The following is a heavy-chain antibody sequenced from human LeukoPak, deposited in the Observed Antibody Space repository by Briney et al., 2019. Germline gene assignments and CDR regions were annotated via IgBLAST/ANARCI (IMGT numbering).Heavy chain of an antibody. Sequence: ASVTVSRNASAYTFTTYDNNWVRQATAQGLEWMGFMNPNSNNTGYTKKFQGRVTMTRNTSISTAYMELSSLRSEDTAVYYCARGRGSGHKENWFDPWGQGTLVTVSS. CDR3: ARGRGSGHKENWFDP. CDR1: AYTFTTYD. V-gene: IGHV1-8*01. J-gene: IGHJ5*02. D-gene: IGHD6-19*01. CDR2: MNPNSNNT.